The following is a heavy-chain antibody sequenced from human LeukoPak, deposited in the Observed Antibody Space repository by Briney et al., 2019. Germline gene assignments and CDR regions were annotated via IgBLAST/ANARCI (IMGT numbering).Heavy chain of an antibody. CDR2: IYYSGST. Sequence: SETLSLTRTVSGGSISSYYWSWIRPPPGKGREGIGYIYYSGSTNYNPSLKSRVTISVDTYENHFPLKLSSVTAADAGVLFCGRVRSIFETSTYSYGRLDYFDYWGQGTLVTVSS. V-gene: IGHV4-59*01. J-gene: IGHJ4*02. CDR3: GRVRSIFETSTYSYGRLDYFDY. D-gene: IGHD5-18*01. CDR1: GGSISSYY.